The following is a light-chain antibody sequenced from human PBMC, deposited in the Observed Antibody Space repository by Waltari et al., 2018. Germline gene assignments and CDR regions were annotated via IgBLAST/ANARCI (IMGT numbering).Light chain of an antibody. CDR3: QTGGHGTWV. J-gene: IGLJ3*02. CDR2: VNSDGSH. V-gene: IGLV4-69*01. CDR1: SGHSSTI. Sequence: QLVLTQSPSASASLGASVKLTCTLSSGHSSTIIAGHQQQPEKGPRYLMKVNSDGSHSKGDEIPDRFSGSSSGAERYLTISSVQSEDEADYYCQTGGHGTWVFGGGTKLTVL.